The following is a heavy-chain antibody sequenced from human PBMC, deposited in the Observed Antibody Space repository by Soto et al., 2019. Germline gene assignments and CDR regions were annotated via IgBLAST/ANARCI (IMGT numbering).Heavy chain of an antibody. Sequence: QVQLQASGPGLVKPSETLSLTCTVSGASMNSYHWSWIRQPAGEGLEWIGHIHSSGSTNYNPSLKSRVTMSVDTSKNQFSLRLMSLTAADTAVYYCARDQGVAAAGITWFDPWGQGSLVTVSS. J-gene: IGHJ5*02. D-gene: IGHD6-13*01. V-gene: IGHV4-4*07. CDR1: GASMNSYH. CDR2: IHSSGST. CDR3: ARDQGVAAAGITWFDP.